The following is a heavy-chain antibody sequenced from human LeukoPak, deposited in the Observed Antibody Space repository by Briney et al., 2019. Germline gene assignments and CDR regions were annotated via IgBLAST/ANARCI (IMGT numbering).Heavy chain of an antibody. Sequence: ASVKVSCKASGYTFTSYGISWVRQAPGQGLEWMGWISAYNGNTNYAQKLQGRVTMTTDTSTSTAYMELRSLRSDDTAVYYCARGGGIITIFGVVIPSPNYYYMDVWGKGTTVTVSS. CDR1: GYTFTSYG. V-gene: IGHV1-18*01. D-gene: IGHD3-3*01. J-gene: IGHJ6*03. CDR3: ARGGGIITIFGVVIPSPNYYYMDV. CDR2: ISAYNGNT.